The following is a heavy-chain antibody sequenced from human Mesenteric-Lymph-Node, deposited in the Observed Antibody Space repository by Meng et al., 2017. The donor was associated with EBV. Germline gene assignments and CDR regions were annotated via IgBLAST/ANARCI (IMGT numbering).Heavy chain of an antibody. CDR2: INHSGST. J-gene: IGHJ4*02. V-gene: IGHV4-34*01. D-gene: IGHD3-3*01. CDR3: ARGRGVYYDFWSGYSA. Sequence: QVALPQLGAVLLKSSETLSLTCAVYAGSFGGYYWSWIRQPPGKGLEWIGEINHSGSTNYNPSLKSRVTISVDTSKNQFSLKLSSVTAADTAVYYCARGRGVYYDFWSGYSAWGQGTLVTVSS. CDR1: AGSFGGYY.